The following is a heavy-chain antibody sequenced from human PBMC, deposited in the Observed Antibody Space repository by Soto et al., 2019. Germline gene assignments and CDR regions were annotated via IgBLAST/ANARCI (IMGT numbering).Heavy chain of an antibody. J-gene: IGHJ4*02. V-gene: IGHV3-23*01. CDR3: ANQGYYGSGSYAWGGFEY. CDR1: GFTFGNYA. Sequence: EVQLLESGGGLVQPGGSLRLSCAASGFTFGNYAMSWVRQAPGKGLEWVSAISGSGATTHYADSVKGRFTISRDNSKNTLYLQMNSLRAEDAAVYYCANQGYYGSGSYAWGGFEYWGQGTLVTVSA. D-gene: IGHD3-10*01. CDR2: ISGSGATT.